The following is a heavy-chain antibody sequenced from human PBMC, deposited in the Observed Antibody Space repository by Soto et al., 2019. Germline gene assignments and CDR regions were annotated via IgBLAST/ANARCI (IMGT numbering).Heavy chain of an antibody. D-gene: IGHD2-15*01. J-gene: IGHJ4*02. CDR3: AKSSRYCSGGGCSYYFDY. V-gene: IGHV3-23*01. CDR1: GFSIGSSA. Sequence: EAQRLVSGGGLVQPGGSLRLSCAASGFSIGSSAWSWVRQAPGKGLDWVGTIGGNGVTTFYADSAKGRFTISRDISRNTVFLQMSGLRAEDTALYSCAKSSRYCSGGGCSYYFDYWGPGTLVSVSS. CDR2: IGGNGVTT.